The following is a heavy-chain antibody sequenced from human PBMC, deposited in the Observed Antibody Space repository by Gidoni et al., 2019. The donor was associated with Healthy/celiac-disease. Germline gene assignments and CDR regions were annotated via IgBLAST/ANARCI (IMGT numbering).Heavy chain of an antibody. J-gene: IGHJ4*02. CDR1: GGSISSSSYY. D-gene: IGHD2-15*01. CDR2: IYYSGST. V-gene: IGHV4-39*02. CDR3: AREGHPWWSATQRTSPFDY. Sequence: QLQLQESGPGLVKPSETLSLTCTVSGGSISSSSYYWGWIRQPPGKGLEWIGSIYYSGSTYYNPSLKSRVTISVDTSKNQFSLKLSSVTAADTAVYYCAREGHPWWSATQRTSPFDYWGQGTLVTVSS.